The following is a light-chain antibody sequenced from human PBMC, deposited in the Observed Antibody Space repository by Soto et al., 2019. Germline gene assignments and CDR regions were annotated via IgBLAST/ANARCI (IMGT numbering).Light chain of an antibody. CDR1: SSDVGGYNY. J-gene: IGLJ3*02. V-gene: IGLV2-14*01. Sequence: QSALTQPASVSGSPGQSITISCTGTSSDVGGYNYVSWYQQHPGKAPKLMIYEVSNRPSGVSNRFSGSKSGNTASLTISGFQAEDEADYYCSSYTSSSTEVFGGGTKLTVL. CDR3: SSYTSSSTEV. CDR2: EVS.